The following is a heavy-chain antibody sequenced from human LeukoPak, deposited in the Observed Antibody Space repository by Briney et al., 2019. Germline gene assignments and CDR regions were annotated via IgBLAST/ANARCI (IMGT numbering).Heavy chain of an antibody. CDR1: GFTFSSYS. CDR3: ARDYRWLPFDY. V-gene: IGHV3-21*01. Sequence: GGSLRLSCAASGFTFSSYSMNWVRQAPGKGLEWVSSISSSSYIYYADSVKGRFTISRDNAKNSLYLQMNSLRAEDTAVYYCARDYRWLPFDYWGQGTLVTVSS. J-gene: IGHJ4*02. D-gene: IGHD5-24*01. CDR2: ISSSSYI.